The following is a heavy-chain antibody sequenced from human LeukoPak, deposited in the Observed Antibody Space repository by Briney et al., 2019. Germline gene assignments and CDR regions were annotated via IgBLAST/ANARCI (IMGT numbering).Heavy chain of an antibody. CDR3: AKDEGDIVVVPAAKGYYGMDV. J-gene: IGHJ6*04. CDR1: GFTFSSYG. D-gene: IGHD2-2*01. Sequence: PGRSLRLSCAASGFTFSSYGMHWVRQAPGKGLEWVAVISYDGSNKYYADSVKGRFTISRDNSKNTLYLQMNSLRAEDTAVYYCAKDEGDIVVVPAAKGYYGMDVWGKGTTVTVSS. CDR2: ISYDGSNK. V-gene: IGHV3-30*18.